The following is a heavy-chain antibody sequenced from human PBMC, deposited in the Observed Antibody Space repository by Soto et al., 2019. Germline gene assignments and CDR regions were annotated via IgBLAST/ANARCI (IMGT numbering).Heavy chain of an antibody. D-gene: IGHD4-17*01. CDR1: GYTFTSYD. J-gene: IGHJ4*02. V-gene: IGHV1-8*01. CDR3: ARTLYGDNVDY. CDR2: MNPNSGNT. Sequence: QVQLVQSGAEVKKPGASVKVSCKASGYTFTSYDINWVRQATGQRLEWMGWMNPNSGNTVYAQKFQGRVTMTRNSPISTADMEPSSLRSEDTAVYYGARTLYGDNVDYWGQGTLVTVSS.